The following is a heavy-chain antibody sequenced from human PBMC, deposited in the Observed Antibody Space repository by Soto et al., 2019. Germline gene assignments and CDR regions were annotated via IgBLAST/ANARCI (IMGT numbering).Heavy chain of an antibody. CDR1: GFICSSCW. J-gene: IGHJ4*02. CDR2: IKQDGSER. V-gene: IGHV3-7*04. D-gene: IGHD3-16*01. CDR3: ARGGGNFDR. Sequence: DVQLVESGGDLVQPGGSLRLSCGASGFICSSCWMSWVRQAPGKGLEWVANIKQDGSERHYVDSVEGRFTISRDTARNLLYLRMYSLGAEDRAVYYCARGGGNFDRWGQGTLVTVSS.